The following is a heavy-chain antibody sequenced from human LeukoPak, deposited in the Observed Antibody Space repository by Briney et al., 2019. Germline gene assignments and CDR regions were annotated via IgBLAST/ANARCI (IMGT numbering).Heavy chain of an antibody. D-gene: IGHD7-27*01. CDR1: GSSISSYY. CDR2: INHSGST. CDR3: ARGRRYLAGPRTFDY. Sequence: SETLSLTCTVSGSSISSYYWSWIRQPPGKGLEWIGEINHSGSTNYNPSLKSRVTISVDTSKNQFSLKLSSVTAADTAVYYCARGRRYLAGPRTFDYWGQGTLVTVSS. J-gene: IGHJ4*02. V-gene: IGHV4-34*01.